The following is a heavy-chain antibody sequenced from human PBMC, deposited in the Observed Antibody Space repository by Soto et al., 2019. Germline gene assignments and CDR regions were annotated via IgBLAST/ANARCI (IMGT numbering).Heavy chain of an antibody. Sequence: QVQLVQSGAEVKKPGSSVKVSYKASGGTFSSYAISWVRQAPGQGLEWMGGIIPIFGTANYAQKFQGRVTITADKSTSTAYMELSSLRSEDTAVYYCARERSSGWYQYSYFDYWGQGTLVTVSS. V-gene: IGHV1-69*06. CDR1: GGTFSSYA. CDR2: IIPIFGTA. CDR3: ARERSSGWYQYSYFDY. J-gene: IGHJ4*02. D-gene: IGHD6-19*01.